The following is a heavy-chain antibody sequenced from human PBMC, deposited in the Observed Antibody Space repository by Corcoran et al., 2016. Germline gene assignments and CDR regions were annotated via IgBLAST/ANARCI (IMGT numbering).Heavy chain of an antibody. CDR1: GYTFTDYA. CDR2: INAGNGKT. CDR3: ARGGGSASAVLYYLDY. J-gene: IGHJ4*02. Sequence: QVPLEQSGAEVKKPGASVKVSCKASGYTFTDYAVHWVHQPHGQRLEWMAWINAGNGKTKYSQKFQGRVTITRVTSANTAYMDLRSLTSEDTAVYYCARGGGSASAVLYYLDYWGQGTLVTVSS. D-gene: IGHD3-16*01. V-gene: IGHV1-3*01.